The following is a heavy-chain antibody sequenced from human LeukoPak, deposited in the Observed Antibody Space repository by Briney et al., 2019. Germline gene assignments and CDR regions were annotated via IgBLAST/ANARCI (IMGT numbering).Heavy chain of an antibody. J-gene: IGHJ5*02. CDR3: ARLTGYSSESWFDP. V-gene: IGHV4-34*01. D-gene: IGHD3-9*01. Sequence: SETLSLTCAVYGGSFSGYYWSWIRQAPGKGLEWTGEINHSRSTNYNPSLKSRVTISVDTSKNQFSLKLSSVSAADTAVYYCARLTGYSSESWFDPWGQGILVTVS. CDR2: INHSRST. CDR1: GGSFSGYY.